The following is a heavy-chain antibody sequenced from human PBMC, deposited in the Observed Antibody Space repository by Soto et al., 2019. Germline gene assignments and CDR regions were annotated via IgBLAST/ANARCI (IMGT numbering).Heavy chain of an antibody. J-gene: IGHJ6*02. V-gene: IGHV1-2*04. CDR2: INPNSGGT. CDR3: ARNGPVDYYYYGMDV. D-gene: IGHD4-17*01. Sequence: ASVKVSCKSSGYTFTGYYMHWVRQAPGQGLEWMGWINPNSGGTNYAQKFQGWVTMTRDTSISTAYMELSRLRSDDTAVYYCARNGPVDYYYYGMDVWGQGTTVTV. CDR1: GYTFTGYY.